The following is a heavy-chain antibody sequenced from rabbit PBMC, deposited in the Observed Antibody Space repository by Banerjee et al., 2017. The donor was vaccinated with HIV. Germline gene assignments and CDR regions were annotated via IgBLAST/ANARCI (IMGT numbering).Heavy chain of an antibody. J-gene: IGHJ6*01. D-gene: IGHD7-1*01. CDR1: GFSFSSSDY. V-gene: IGHV1S40*01. Sequence: QSLEESGGDLVKPGASLTLTCTASGFSFSSSDYMCWVRQAPGKGLEWIACIYIGSSGSTYYASWAKGRFTISKTSSTTVTLQMTSLTAADTATYFCARGSYAGYGILYYGMDLWGQGTLVTVS. CDR3: ARGSYAGYGILYYGMDL. CDR2: IYIGSSGST.